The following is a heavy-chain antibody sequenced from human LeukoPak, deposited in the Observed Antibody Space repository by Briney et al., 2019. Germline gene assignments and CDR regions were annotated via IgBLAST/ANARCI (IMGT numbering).Heavy chain of an antibody. CDR2: IYYSGST. CDR3: ARHQTYGGSLFDY. J-gene: IGHJ4*02. Sequence: SETLSLTCTVSGGSISSYYWSWIRQPPGKGLEWIGSIYYSGSTYYNPSLKSRVTISVDTSKNQFSLKLSSVTAADTAVYYCARHQTYGGSLFDYWGQGTLVTVSS. D-gene: IGHD4-23*01. CDR1: GGSISSYY. V-gene: IGHV4-39*01.